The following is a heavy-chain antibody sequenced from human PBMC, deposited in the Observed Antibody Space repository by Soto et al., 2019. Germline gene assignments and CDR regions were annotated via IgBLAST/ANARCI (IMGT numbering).Heavy chain of an antibody. Sequence: PSKTLSLTCTVSGGSISSYYWSWIRQPPGKGLEWIGYIYYSGSTNYNPSLKSRVTISVDTSKNQFSLKLSSVTAADTAVYYCARQGVSSSWYNYYGMDVWGQGTTVTVSS. D-gene: IGHD6-13*01. CDR1: GGSISSYY. CDR3: ARQGVSSSWYNYYGMDV. J-gene: IGHJ6*02. CDR2: IYYSGST. V-gene: IGHV4-59*01.